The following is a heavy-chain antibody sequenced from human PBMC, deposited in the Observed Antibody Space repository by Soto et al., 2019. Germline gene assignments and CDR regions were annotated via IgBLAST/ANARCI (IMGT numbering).Heavy chain of an antibody. CDR1: GVSISDDNYY. J-gene: IGHJ4*02. V-gene: IGHV4-30-4*01. CDR3: AGGLSGDKVDQ. Sequence: QVQLQESGPGLVKPSQTLSLTCTVSGVSISDDNYYWSWIRQPPGKDLEWIGHIYNRGNTYNNPSLRSRLTLSLDTPKSQFSLNLNSVTAADTAVYYCAGGLSGDKVDQWGQGTLVTVSS. CDR2: IYNRGNT. D-gene: IGHD2-21*01.